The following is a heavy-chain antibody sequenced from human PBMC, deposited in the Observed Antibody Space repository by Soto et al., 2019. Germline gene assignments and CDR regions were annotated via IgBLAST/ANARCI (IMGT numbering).Heavy chain of an antibody. CDR2: INPSGGST. CDR3: ARDRYPVIGQQRPFDI. V-gene: IGHV1-46*01. J-gene: IGHJ3*02. D-gene: IGHD6-19*01. Sequence: ASVKVSCKASGYTFTSYYMHWVRQAPGQGLEWMGIINPSGGSTSYAQKFQGRVTMTRDTSTSTVYMELSSLRSEDTAVYYCARDRYPVIGQQRPFDIWGQGTMVTVSS. CDR1: GYTFTSYY.